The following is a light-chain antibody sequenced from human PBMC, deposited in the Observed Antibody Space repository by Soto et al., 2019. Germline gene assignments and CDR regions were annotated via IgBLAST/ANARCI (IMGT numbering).Light chain of an antibody. V-gene: IGLV2-8*01. Sequence: QSALTQPPSASGSPGQSVTISCTGTSSDVGGYKYVSWYQQHPGKAPKLMIYEVNKRPSGVPDRFSGSKSGNTASLTVSGLQAADEADYYCTSYAGSNHVVFGGGTKLTV. CDR3: TSYAGSNHVV. J-gene: IGLJ2*01. CDR2: EVN. CDR1: SSDVGGYKY.